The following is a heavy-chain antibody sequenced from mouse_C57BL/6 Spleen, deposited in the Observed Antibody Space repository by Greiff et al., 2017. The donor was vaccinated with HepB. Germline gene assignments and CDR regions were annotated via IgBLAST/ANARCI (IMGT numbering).Heavy chain of an antibody. CDR2: IHPNSGST. J-gene: IGHJ4*01. CDR1: GYTFTSYW. Sequence: QVHVKQPGAELVKPGASVKLSCKASGYTFTSYWMHWVKQRPGQGLEWIGMIHPNSGSTNYNEKFKSKATLTVDKSSSTAYMQLSSLTSEDSAVYYCAKEGDIYDGLRGAMDYWGQGTSVTVSS. CDR3: AKEGDIYDGLRGAMDY. V-gene: IGHV1-64*01. D-gene: IGHD2-3*01.